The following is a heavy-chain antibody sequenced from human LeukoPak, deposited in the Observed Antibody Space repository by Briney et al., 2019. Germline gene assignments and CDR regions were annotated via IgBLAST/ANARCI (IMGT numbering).Heavy chain of an antibody. Sequence: ASVKVSCKAPGGTFSSYAISWVRQAPGQGLEWMGWISAYNGNTNYAQKLQGRVTMTTDTSTSTAYMELRSLRSDDTAVYYCAFGEFYFDYWGQGTLVTVSS. CDR2: ISAYNGNT. V-gene: IGHV1-18*01. CDR3: AFGEFYFDY. J-gene: IGHJ4*02. CDR1: GGTFSSYA. D-gene: IGHD3-10*01.